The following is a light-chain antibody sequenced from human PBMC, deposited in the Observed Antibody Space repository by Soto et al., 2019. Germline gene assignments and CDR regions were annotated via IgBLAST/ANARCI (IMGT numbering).Light chain of an antibody. CDR2: DAS. CDR1: QSVSSY. CDR3: QQRSNWPPVLT. J-gene: IGKJ4*01. V-gene: IGKV3-11*01. Sequence: EIVLTQSPATLSLSSGERATLSCRASQSVSSYLAWYQQKPGQAPRLLIYDASNRATGIPARFSGSGSGTDFTLTISSLEPEDFAVYDCQQRSNWPPVLTFGGGTKVEIK.